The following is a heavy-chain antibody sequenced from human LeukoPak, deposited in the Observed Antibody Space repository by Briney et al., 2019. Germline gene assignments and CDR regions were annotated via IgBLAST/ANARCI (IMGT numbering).Heavy chain of an antibody. D-gene: IGHD1-7*01. CDR3: ARGSPYNWNYAPFDY. Sequence: GGSLRLSCAASGFTFSSYSMNWVRQAPGKGLEWVCGINWNGAGTGYADSVKGRFTISRDNAKNSVYLQMNSLRAEDTAVYYCARGSPYNWNYAPFDYWGQGTLVTVSS. CDR2: INWNGAGT. CDR1: GFTFSSYS. J-gene: IGHJ4*02. V-gene: IGHV3-20*04.